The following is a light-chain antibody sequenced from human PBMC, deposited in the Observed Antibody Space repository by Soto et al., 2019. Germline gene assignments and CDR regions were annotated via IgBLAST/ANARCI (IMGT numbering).Light chain of an antibody. CDR1: QSLSSSH. V-gene: IGKV3-15*01. Sequence: EVVMTQSPATLSVSPGERVTLSCSASQSLSSSHFAWYQQKPGQAPRLLIYATSTRATGFPARFSGSGSGTEFTLTISSLHSEDSAVYYCQQYGNWPLTLGGGTKVEIK. CDR2: ATS. CDR3: QQYGNWPLT. J-gene: IGKJ4*01.